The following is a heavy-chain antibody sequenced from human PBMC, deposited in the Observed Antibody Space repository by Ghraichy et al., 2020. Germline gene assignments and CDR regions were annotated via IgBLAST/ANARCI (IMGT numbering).Heavy chain of an antibody. CDR2: ISGSGGST. D-gene: IGHD2-15*01. J-gene: IGHJ4*02. Sequence: GGSLRLSCAASGFTFSSYAMSWVRQAPGKGLEWVSAISGSGGSTYYADSVKGRFTISRDNSKNTLYLQMNSLRAEDTAVYYCAKRDCSGGSCYADYWGQGTLVTVSS. CDR1: GFTFSSYA. V-gene: IGHV3-23*01. CDR3: AKRDCSGGSCYADY.